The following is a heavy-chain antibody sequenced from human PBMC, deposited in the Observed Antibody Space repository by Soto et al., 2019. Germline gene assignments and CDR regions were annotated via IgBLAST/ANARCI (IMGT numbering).Heavy chain of an antibody. V-gene: IGHV3-23*01. CDR2: VGGSGSDT. D-gene: IGHD3-3*01. CDR3: AKRQSFDFWSGYLPFFDY. CDR1: AINFRSYA. Sequence: GGSLRLSCSASAINFRSYAMSWVRQAPGKGLEWVSAVGGSGSDTYYADSVKGRFTISRDDSKNTLYLHMSSLRVEDTAIYYCAKRQSFDFWSGYLPFFDYGGQGTPVTVSS. J-gene: IGHJ4*02.